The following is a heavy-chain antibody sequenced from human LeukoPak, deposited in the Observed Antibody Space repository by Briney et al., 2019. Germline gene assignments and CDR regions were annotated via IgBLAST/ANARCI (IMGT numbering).Heavy chain of an antibody. D-gene: IGHD2-21*01. CDR3: ARGVKSAVWQAFDI. CDR1: GFTFSIYG. Sequence: GGSLRLSCAASGFTFSIYGMSWVRQAPGKGLEWVANINQDGSEKYYVDSVKGRFTISRDNAKNSLYLQMNSLRAEDSVVYYCARGVKSAVWQAFDIWGQGTMVTVSS. J-gene: IGHJ3*02. CDR2: INQDGSEK. V-gene: IGHV3-7*04.